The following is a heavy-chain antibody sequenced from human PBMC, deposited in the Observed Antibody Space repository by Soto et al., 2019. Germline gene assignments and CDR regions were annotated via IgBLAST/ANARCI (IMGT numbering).Heavy chain of an antibody. CDR2: ISSSGST. J-gene: IGHJ5*02. CDR1: GGSISSSSYY. D-gene: IGHD3-10*01. CDR3: ARHRGPMVRGVITNCFDP. V-gene: IGHV4-39*01. Sequence: SETLSLTCSVSGGSISSSSYYWGWIRQPPGKGLEWIGSISSSGSTYYNPSLKSRVTISVDTSKNQFSLKLSSATAADTAVYYCARHRGPMVRGVITNCFDPWGQRTPFRVPS.